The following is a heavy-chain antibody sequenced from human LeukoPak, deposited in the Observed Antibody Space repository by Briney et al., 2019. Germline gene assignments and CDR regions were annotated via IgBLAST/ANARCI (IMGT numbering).Heavy chain of an antibody. V-gene: IGHV3-15*01. J-gene: IGHJ4*02. CDR1: VLSVSDAW. CDR3: TGPPD. CDR2: IKGEAAGGTI. Sequence: GGSVRLSCAASVLSVSDAWMSWVRQAPGKGLEWVGRIKGEAAGGTIDYVASVKGRFTISRDGAKNTLYLQMNNLKSEDTAVYYCTGPPDWGQGTLVTVSS.